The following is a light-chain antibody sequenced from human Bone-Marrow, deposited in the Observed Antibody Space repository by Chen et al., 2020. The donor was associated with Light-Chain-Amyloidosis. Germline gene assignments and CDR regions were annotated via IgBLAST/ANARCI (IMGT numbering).Light chain of an antibody. CDR2: DDS. CDR3: QVWDRSSDRPV. V-gene: IGLV3-21*02. Sequence: SYVLTPPSPVSGAPGPTATVACGGNNIGSTSVHWYQQTPGQAPLLVVYDDSDRPSGIPERLSGSNSGNTATLTISRVEAGDEADYYCQVWDRSSDRPVFGGGTKLTVL. J-gene: IGLJ3*02. CDR1: NIGSTS.